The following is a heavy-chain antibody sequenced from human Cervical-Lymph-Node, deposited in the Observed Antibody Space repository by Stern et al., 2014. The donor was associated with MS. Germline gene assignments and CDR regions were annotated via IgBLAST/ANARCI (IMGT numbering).Heavy chain of an antibody. CDR1: GYTFTNYY. V-gene: IGHV1-46*01. D-gene: IGHD3-9*01. J-gene: IGHJ4*02. CDR2: INHSGDSK. Sequence: EQLVQSGAEVKKPGASVKISCKASGYTFTNYYMHWVLQAPGQGLEWMGIINHSGDSKSYAQKFEGRVTMTRDTSTSTVNMELSSLTSGDTAVYYCARLRGYNVLTGYLDYWGQGTLVTVSS. CDR3: ARLRGYNVLTGYLDY.